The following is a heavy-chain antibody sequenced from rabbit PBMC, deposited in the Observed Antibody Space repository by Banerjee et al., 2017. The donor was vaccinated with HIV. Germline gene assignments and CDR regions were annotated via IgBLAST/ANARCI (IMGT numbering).Heavy chain of an antibody. J-gene: IGHJ3*01. Sequence: QEQLVESGGGLVQPGGSLKLSCKASGFDFSSYGVSWVRQAPGKGLEWIGYIDPVFGSTYSASWVNGRFTISSHNAQNTLYLQLNSLTAADTATYFSTAYSGAWGPRWGQGTLVTVS. D-gene: IGHD4-1*01. V-gene: IGHV1S47*01. CDR3: TAYSGAWGPR. CDR1: GFDFSSYG. CDR2: IDPVFGST.